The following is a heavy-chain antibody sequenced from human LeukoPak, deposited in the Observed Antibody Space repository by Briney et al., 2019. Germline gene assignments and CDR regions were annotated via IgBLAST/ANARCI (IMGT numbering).Heavy chain of an antibody. CDR2: IIPILGIA. D-gene: IGHD2-15*01. CDR3: AREHCSGGSCFDPRYYYYGMDV. J-gene: IGHJ6*02. Sequence: SVKVSCKASVGTFSSYTISWVRQAPGQGLEWMGRIIPILGIANYAQKFQGRVTITADKSTSTAYMELSSLRSEDTAVYYCAREHCSGGSCFDPRYYYYGMDVWGQGTTVTVSS. CDR1: VGTFSSYT. V-gene: IGHV1-69*04.